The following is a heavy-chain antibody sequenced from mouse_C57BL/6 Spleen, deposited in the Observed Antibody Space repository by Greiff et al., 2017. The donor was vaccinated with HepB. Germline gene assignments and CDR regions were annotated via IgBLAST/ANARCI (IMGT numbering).Heavy chain of an antibody. CDR2: ISDGGSYT. D-gene: IGHD1-1*01. V-gene: IGHV5-4*03. J-gene: IGHJ1*03. CDR3: ARVDYYGSSYGYFDV. Sequence: EVKVVESGGGLVKPGGSLKLSCAASGFTFSSYAMSWVRQTPEKRLEWVATISDGGSYTYYPDNVKGRFTISRDNAKNNLYLQMSHLKSEDTAMYYCARVDYYGSSYGYFDVWGTGTTVTVSS. CDR1: GFTFSSYA.